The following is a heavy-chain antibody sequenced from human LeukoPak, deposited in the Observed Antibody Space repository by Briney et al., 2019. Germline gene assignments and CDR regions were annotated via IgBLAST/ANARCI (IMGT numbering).Heavy chain of an antibody. Sequence: SETLSLTCAVYGGSFSGYYWSWIRQPPGKGLEWIGEINHSGSTNYNPSLKSRVTISVDTSKNQFSLKLSSVTAADTAVYYCARGSREWELLLLRPAYYFDYWGQGTLVTVSS. V-gene: IGHV4-34*01. D-gene: IGHD1-26*01. J-gene: IGHJ4*02. CDR1: GGSFSGYY. CDR3: ARGSREWELLLLRPAYYFDY. CDR2: INHSGST.